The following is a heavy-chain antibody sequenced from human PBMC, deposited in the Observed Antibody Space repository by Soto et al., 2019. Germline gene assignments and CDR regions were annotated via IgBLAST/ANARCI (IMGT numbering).Heavy chain of an antibody. V-gene: IGHV2-5*02. D-gene: IGHD6-13*01. Sequence: QITLTESGPTLVKPTQTLTLTCTFSGFSFSTSAVGVGWIRQPPGKALEWLALIYWDDDKRYSPFLKSRLTITKDTSTNQVVLTMTNMDPVHTGTYYCEHLYWAASGTRYYFDYWGQGTLVTVSS. J-gene: IGHJ4*02. CDR3: EHLYWAASGTRYYFDY. CDR1: GFSFSTSAVG. CDR2: IYWDDDK.